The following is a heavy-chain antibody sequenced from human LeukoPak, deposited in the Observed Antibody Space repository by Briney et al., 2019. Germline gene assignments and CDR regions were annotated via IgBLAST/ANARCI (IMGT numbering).Heavy chain of an antibody. V-gene: IGHV3-21*01. Sequence: GGSLRLSCAASGFTFSSSSMSWVRQAPGKGLEWVSSISSSSSYIYYADSVKGRFTISRDNAKNSLYLQMNSLRAEDTAVYYCARRLTGRVDYWGQGTLVTVSS. D-gene: IGHD3-10*01. CDR1: GFTFSSSS. CDR3: ARRLTGRVDY. CDR2: ISSSSSYI. J-gene: IGHJ4*02.